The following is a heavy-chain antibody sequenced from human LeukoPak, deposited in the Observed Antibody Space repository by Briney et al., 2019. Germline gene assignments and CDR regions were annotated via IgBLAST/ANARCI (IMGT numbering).Heavy chain of an antibody. D-gene: IGHD2-15*01. CDR2: INHSGST. CDR1: GGSFSGYY. J-gene: IGHJ4*02. Sequence: SETLSLTCAVYGGSFSGYYWSWIRQPPGKGLEWIGEINHSGSTNYNPSLKSRVTISVDTSKNQFSLKLSSVTAEDTAVYYCARTILGCSGGSCTHYWGQGTLVTVSS. CDR3: ARTILGCSGGSCTHY. V-gene: IGHV4-34*01.